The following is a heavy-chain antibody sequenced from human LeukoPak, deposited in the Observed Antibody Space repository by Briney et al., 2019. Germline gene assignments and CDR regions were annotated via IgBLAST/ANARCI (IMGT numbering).Heavy chain of an antibody. Sequence: GGSLRLSCAASGFSISNYWMNWVRQAPGKGLEWVANIKQDGSEKNYVDSVKGRFTISRDNAKNSLILQMNSLRDEDTAVYYCARSGYSYGTGHYYFDYWGQGTLVTVSS. J-gene: IGHJ4*02. V-gene: IGHV3-7*01. CDR2: IKQDGSEK. CDR1: GFSISNYW. D-gene: IGHD5-18*01. CDR3: ARSGYSYGTGHYYFDY.